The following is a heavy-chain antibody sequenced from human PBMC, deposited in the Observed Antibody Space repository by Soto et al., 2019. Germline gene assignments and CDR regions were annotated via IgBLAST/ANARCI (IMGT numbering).Heavy chain of an antibody. D-gene: IGHD4-4*01. CDR2: IIPIFGTA. J-gene: IGHJ4*02. CDR3: ARDRSLQYPLFDY. V-gene: IGHV1-69*13. CDR1: GGTFSSYA. Sequence: GASVKVSCKASGGTFSSYAISWVRQAPGQGLEWMGGIIPIFGTANYAQKFQGRVTITADESTSTAYMELSSLRSEDTAVYYCARDRSLQYPLFDYWGQGTLVTVSS.